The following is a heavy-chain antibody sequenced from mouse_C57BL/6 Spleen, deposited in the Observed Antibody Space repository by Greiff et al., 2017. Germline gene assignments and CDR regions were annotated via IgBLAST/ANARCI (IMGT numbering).Heavy chain of an antibody. Sequence: VQLQQSGAELVKPGASVKMSCKASGYTFTSYWITWVKQRPGPGLEWIGDIYPGSGSTNYNEKFKSKATLTVDTSSSTAYMQLSRLTSEDSAVYYCAREERNYGSFDYWGQGTTLTVSS. J-gene: IGHJ2*01. CDR3: AREERNYGSFDY. CDR1: GYTFTSYW. V-gene: IGHV1-55*01. CDR2: IYPGSGST. D-gene: IGHD1-1*01.